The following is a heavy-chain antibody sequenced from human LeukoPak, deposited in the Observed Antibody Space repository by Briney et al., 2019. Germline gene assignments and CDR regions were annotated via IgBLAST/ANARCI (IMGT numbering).Heavy chain of an antibody. CDR3: AKEAPHTEVLIALPEWNYIDY. V-gene: IGHV3-13*01. CDR1: GFAFNAHD. CDR2: IGTAGDT. J-gene: IGHJ4*02. D-gene: IGHD2-21*01. Sequence: GGSLRLSCAASGFAFNAHDMHWVRQPTGEGLEWVSAIGTAGDTFYPDSVKGRFTISREDATNSLYLQMNSLRAGDTAVYYCAKEAPHTEVLIALPEWNYIDYWGQGILVSVSS.